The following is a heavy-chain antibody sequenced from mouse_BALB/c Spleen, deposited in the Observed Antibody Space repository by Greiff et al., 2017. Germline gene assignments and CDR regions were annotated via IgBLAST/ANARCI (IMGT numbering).Heavy chain of an antibody. J-gene: IGHJ4*01. Sequence: VQLQQSGAELARPGASVKLSCKASGYTFTSYWMQWVKQRPGQGLEWIGAIYPGDGDTRYTQKFKGKATLTADKSSSTAYMQLSSVASEDSAVYYCERRGGYGAMDYWGQGTSVTVSS. CDR1: GYTFTSYW. D-gene: IGHD2-14*01. CDR2: IYPGDGDT. CDR3: ERRGGYGAMDY. V-gene: IGHV1-87*01.